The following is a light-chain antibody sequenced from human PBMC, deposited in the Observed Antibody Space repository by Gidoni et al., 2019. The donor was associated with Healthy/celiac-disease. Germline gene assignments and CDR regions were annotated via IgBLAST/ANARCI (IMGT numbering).Light chain of an antibody. J-gene: IGKJ1*01. V-gene: IGKV3-20*01. CDR1: QSVSSSY. Sequence: VLTQSPGTLSLSPGERATLSCRASQSVSSSYLAWYQQKPGQAPRLLIYGASSRATGIPDRCSGSGSGTDFTLTISRLEPEDLAVYYCQQYGSSPRTFGQGTKVEIK. CDR2: GAS. CDR3: QQYGSSPRT.